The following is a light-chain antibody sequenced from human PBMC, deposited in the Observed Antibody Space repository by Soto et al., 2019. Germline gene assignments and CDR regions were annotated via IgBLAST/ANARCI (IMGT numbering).Light chain of an antibody. CDR2: KAS. Sequence: DIQMTQSPSPLSGSVGDRVTITFLASQTITSWLAWYQQKPAKAPKLLIYKASTLKSGVPSRFSGSGSGTEFTLPISSLQPDDFATYYCQQYNSYSAAFGQGTKVDIK. CDR3: QQYNSYSAA. J-gene: IGKJ1*01. V-gene: IGKV1-5*03. CDR1: QTITSW.